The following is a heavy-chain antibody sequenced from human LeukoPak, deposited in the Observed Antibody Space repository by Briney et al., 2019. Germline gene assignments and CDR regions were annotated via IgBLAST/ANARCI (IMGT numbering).Heavy chain of an antibody. CDR2: IGSSGTTI. J-gene: IGHJ4*02. V-gene: IGHV3-48*03. CDR3: ALLAVASDFDY. D-gene: IGHD6-19*01. CDR1: GFPFSIYE. Sequence: GGSLRLSCAVSGFPFSIYEMNWVRQAPGKGPEWVSNIGSSGTTIYYADSVKGRFSISRDNAKSSLYLQMNSLRVEDTAVYYCALLAVASDFDYWGQGALVTVSS.